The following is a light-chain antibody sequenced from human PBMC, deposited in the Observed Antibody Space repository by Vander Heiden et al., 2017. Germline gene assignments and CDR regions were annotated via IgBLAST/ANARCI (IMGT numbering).Light chain of an antibody. CDR2: DAS. CDR3: QQYDVLPLA. J-gene: IGKJ5*01. CDR1: QDLRHH. Sequence: DIQMTQSPSSLSESIGDTVTISCQASQDLRHHLTWYQQKPGRAPYLLIYDASFLERGVPSRFSGTGSGTHFTLTINNLQLDDFATYHCQQYDVLPLAFGQGTQLDIK. V-gene: IGKV1-33*01.